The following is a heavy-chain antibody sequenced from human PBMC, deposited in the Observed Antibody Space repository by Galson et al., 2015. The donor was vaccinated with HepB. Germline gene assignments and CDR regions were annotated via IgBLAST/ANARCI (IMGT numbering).Heavy chain of an antibody. Sequence: SLRLSCAASGFTFSSYSMNWVRQAPGKGLEWVSYISSSSSTIYYADSVKGRFTISRDNAKNSLYLQVNSLRAEDTAVYYCARDALPPHLTGLLSPGIYGMDVWGQGTTVTVSS. CDR1: GFTFSSYS. CDR3: ARDALPPHLTGLLSPGIYGMDV. V-gene: IGHV3-48*04. CDR2: ISSSSSTI. J-gene: IGHJ6*02. D-gene: IGHD3-3*01.